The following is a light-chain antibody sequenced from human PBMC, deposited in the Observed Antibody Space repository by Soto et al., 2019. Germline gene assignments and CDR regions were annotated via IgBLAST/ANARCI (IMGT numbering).Light chain of an antibody. CDR2: KAS. CDR1: QSVSGW. Sequence: DIQMTQSPSTLSASVGDRVTITCRASQSVSGWLAWYQQKPGKAPNLLIYKASSLQSGVPSRFSGRGSGTEFTLTSSSLQPDDSATYYCQQYNTYSRTFGQGTKVDIK. J-gene: IGKJ1*01. V-gene: IGKV1-5*03. CDR3: QQYNTYSRT.